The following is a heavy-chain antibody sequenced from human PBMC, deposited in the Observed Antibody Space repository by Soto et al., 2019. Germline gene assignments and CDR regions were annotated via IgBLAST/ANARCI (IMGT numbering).Heavy chain of an antibody. CDR1: GDSISVGGYY. V-gene: IGHV4-31*03. D-gene: IGHD3-22*01. Sequence: SETLSLTCTVSGDSISVGGYYWSWIRQRPGKGLECIGYIYYSGTTYYNPSLKSRVSISVDTSKNHFSLKLSSVTASDTAVYYCARDGGSYESSGYVPRGNFDSWGLGILVTVSS. CDR3: ARDGGSYESSGYVPRGNFDS. J-gene: IGHJ4*02. CDR2: IYYSGTT.